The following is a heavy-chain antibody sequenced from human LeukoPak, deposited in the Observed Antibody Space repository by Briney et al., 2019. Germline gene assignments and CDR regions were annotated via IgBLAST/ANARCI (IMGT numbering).Heavy chain of an antibody. CDR1: GFTFGTSS. D-gene: IGHD3-10*01. V-gene: IGHV3-48*02. J-gene: IGHJ3*02. CDR2: ISGSSTKI. Sequence: GSLRLSCAASGFTFGTSSMNWVRQAPGKGLEWLSYISGSSTKIFYADSLKGRFTISRDNAKNSLYLQMNSLRDEDTAVYYCASDFLGFGDYYAFNIWGQGTMVSVPS. CDR3: ASDFLGFGDYYAFNI.